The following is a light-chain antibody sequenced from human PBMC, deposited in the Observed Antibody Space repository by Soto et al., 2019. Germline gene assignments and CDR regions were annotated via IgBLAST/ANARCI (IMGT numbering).Light chain of an antibody. CDR3: QSYDSSLSGSYV. J-gene: IGLJ1*01. CDR1: SSNIGGNS. V-gene: IGLV1-51*01. Sequence: QSVLTQPPSVSAAPGQRVTISCSGSSSNIGGNSVSWYQQLPGTAPKLLIYDDDKRPSGIPDRFSGSKSGTSATLGITGFQAEDEADYYCQSYDSSLSGSYVFGTGTKVTVL. CDR2: DDD.